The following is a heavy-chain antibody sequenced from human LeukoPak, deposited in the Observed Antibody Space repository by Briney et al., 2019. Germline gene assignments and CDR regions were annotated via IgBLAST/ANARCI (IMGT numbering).Heavy chain of an antibody. V-gene: IGHV3-23*01. CDR1: GFTFSNYA. Sequence: GGSLRLSCAASGFTFSNYAMSWVRQAPGKGLEWVSTISNTGSDTYYADSVLGRFTISRDNSENTLYLQMNNLRAEDTAIHYWGKGPYPDHCSGRAPFMDVWGQGTTVAVSS. CDR2: ISNTGSDT. J-gene: IGHJ6*02. CDR3: GKGPYPDHCSGRAPFMDV. D-gene: IGHD3-10*02.